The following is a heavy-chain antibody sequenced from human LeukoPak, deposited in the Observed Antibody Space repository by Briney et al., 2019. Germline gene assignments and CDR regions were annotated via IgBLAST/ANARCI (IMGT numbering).Heavy chain of an antibody. J-gene: IGHJ4*02. CDR3: ARLGII. CDR2: IYYSGST. Sequence: PSETLSLTCTVSGGSISSSSYYWGWIRQPPGKGLEWLVSIYYSGSTYYNPSLKSRVTISVDTCNNLFSLRLSSVTAADSAVYCCARLGIIWGERTVVSVSS. V-gene: IGHV4-39*01. D-gene: IGHD2/OR15-2a*01. CDR1: GGSISSSSYY.